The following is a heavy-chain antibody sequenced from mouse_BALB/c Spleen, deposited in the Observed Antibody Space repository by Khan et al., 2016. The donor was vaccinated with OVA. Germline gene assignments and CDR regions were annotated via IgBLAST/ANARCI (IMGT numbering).Heavy chain of an antibody. D-gene: IGHD2-14*01. CDR1: GFSLSRYN. CDR2: IWGGGGT. CDR3: ARAYYRYDGYYAMDY. J-gene: IGHJ4*01. V-gene: IGHV2-6-4*01. Sequence: QVQLKQSGPGLVAPSQSLSITCTVSGFSLSRYNIHWVRQPPGKGLEWLGIIWGGGGTDYNSTLKSRLSISKDTSKSQVFLKMNSLQTDDTAIYYCARAYYRYDGYYAMDYWGQGTSVTVSS.